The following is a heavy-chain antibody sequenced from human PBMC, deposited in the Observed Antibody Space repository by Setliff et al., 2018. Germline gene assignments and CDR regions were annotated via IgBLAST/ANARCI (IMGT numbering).Heavy chain of an antibody. CDR1: GFNFANYA. J-gene: IGHJ1*01. D-gene: IGHD1-1*01. CDR2: IRSNSFGGTT. Sequence: GGSLRLSCTGSGFNFANYAVSWVRQAPGKGLEWIAFIRSNSFGGTTEYAASVKDRFTISRDDSNNSLYLQMNSLKTEDTAVYYCVNSGNPSRAEHFQHWGQGTLVTVSS. CDR3: VNSGNPSRAEHFQH. V-gene: IGHV3-49*04.